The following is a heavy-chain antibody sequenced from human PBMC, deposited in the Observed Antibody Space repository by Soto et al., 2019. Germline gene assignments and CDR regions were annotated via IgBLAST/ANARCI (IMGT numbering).Heavy chain of an antibody. V-gene: IGHV4-34*01. CDR3: ARVGIRRVSSWYFDL. J-gene: IGHJ2*01. CDR2: INPSGST. Sequence: SETLSLTCAVYGGSFSGYYWSWIRQPPGKGLEWIGEINPSGSTNYNPSLKSRVTISVDTSKNQFSLKLSSVAAADTAVYYCARVGIRRVSSWYFDLWGRGTLVTVSS. D-gene: IGHD6-6*01. CDR1: GGSFSGYY.